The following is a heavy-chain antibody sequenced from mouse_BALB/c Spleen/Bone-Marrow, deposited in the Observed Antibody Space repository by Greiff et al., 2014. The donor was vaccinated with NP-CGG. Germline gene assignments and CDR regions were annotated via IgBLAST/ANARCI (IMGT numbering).Heavy chain of an antibody. V-gene: IGHV1-80*01. CDR2: IYPGDGDT. CDR3: ARGVPMDY. Sequence: QVQLKESGAELVRPGSSVKISCKASGYAFSSYWMNWVKQRPGQGLEWIGQIYPGDGDTNYNGKFKGKATLTADKSPSTAYMQLSSLTSEDSAVYFCARGVPMDYWGQGTSVTVSS. J-gene: IGHJ4*01. CDR1: GYAFSSYW.